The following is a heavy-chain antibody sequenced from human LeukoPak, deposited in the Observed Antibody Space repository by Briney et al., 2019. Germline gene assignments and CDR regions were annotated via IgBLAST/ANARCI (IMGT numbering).Heavy chain of an antibody. J-gene: IGHJ4*02. D-gene: IGHD4-11*01. CDR3: ARGPYRNSFDY. CDR1: GGSISIGFYY. V-gene: IGHV4-31*03. Sequence: PSETLSLTCTVSGGSISIGFYYWSWIRQHPGKGLEWIGYIYYSGSTYYNPSLKSRVTMSVDTSKNQFSLKLSSVTAAATAVYYCARGPYRNSFDYWGQGTLVTVSS. CDR2: IYYSGST.